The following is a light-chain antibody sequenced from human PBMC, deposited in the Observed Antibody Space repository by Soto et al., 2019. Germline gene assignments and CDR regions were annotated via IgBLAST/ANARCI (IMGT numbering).Light chain of an antibody. Sequence: EIVLTQSPATLSLSPGERATLSCRASQSVSSYLAWYQQKPGQAPRLLIYDTSIRASGLPARFSGSGSGTDFTLTISSLDPEDFAVYYCQQRSNRPLTFGQGTRLEIK. V-gene: IGKV3-11*01. J-gene: IGKJ5*01. CDR3: QQRSNRPLT. CDR2: DTS. CDR1: QSVSSY.